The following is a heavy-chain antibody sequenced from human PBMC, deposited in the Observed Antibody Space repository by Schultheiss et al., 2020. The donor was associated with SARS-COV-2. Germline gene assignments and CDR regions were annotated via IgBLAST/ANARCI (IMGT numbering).Heavy chain of an antibody. CDR1: GGSFSGYY. CDR3: ARVGGGSSNWFDP. V-gene: IGHV4-34*09. Sequence: SQTLSLTCAVYGGSFSGYYWSWIRQPPGKGLEWIGEINHSGSTYYNPSLKSRVTISVDTSKNQFSLKLSSVTAADTAVYYCARVGGGSSNWFDPWGQGTLVTVSS. CDR2: INHSGST. D-gene: IGHD2-15*01. J-gene: IGHJ5*02.